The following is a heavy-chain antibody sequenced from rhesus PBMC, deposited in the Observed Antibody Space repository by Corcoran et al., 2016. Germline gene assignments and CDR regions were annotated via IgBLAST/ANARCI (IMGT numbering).Heavy chain of an antibody. CDR1: GFSLTTSGMG. CDR3: ARRYSGSYYWEY. CDR2: IYWDDDK. V-gene: IGHV2-174*01. J-gene: IGHJ4*01. Sequence: QVTLKESGPALVKPTQTLTLTCPFSGFSLTTSGMGVGWIRQPPGKALEWLALIYWDDDKRYSTSLKTRLTITKDTSKNQFSLKLSSVTAADTAVYYCARRYSGSYYWEYWGQGVLVTVSS. D-gene: IGHD3-16*01.